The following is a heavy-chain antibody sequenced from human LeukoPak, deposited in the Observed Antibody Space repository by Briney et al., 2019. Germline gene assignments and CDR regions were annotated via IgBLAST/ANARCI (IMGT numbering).Heavy chain of an antibody. J-gene: IGHJ4*02. V-gene: IGHV5-51*01. D-gene: IGHD6-13*01. Sequence: GESLKISCKGSGYSFTSYWIGWVRQMPGKGLEWMGIIYPGDSDTRYSPSFQGQVTISADKSISTAYLQWSSLKASDTAMYYCARHWSLGSGIAAADYWGQGTLVTVSS. CDR1: GYSFTSYW. CDR2: IYPGDSDT. CDR3: ARHWSLGSGIAAADY.